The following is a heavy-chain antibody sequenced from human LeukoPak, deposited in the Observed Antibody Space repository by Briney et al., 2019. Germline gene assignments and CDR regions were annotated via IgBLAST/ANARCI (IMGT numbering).Heavy chain of an antibody. Sequence: ASVKVSCKASGYTFTGYYMHWVRQAPGQGLEWMGWINPDSGGTSYEQKFQGRVTMTRDTSISTAYLQWSSLKASDTAMYYCARLVKGDPPIVVGDYWGQGTLVTVSS. CDR2: INPDSGGT. V-gene: IGHV1-2*02. D-gene: IGHD2-2*01. CDR1: GYTFTGYY. J-gene: IGHJ4*02. CDR3: ARLVKGDPPIVVGDY.